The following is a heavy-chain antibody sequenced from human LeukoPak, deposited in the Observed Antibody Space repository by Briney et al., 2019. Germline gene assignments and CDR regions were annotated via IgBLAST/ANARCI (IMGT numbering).Heavy chain of an antibody. CDR1: GGTFSSYA. J-gene: IGHJ4*02. D-gene: IGHD5-12*01. CDR2: ISVYNVNT. Sequence: GASVKVSCKASGGTFSSYAIGWVRQAPGQGLEWLGWISVYNVNTNYAQKLQGRVTMTTDTSTSTVYMELRSLRSDDTAVYYCARDYSGYDGFDYWGQGTLVTVSS. V-gene: IGHV1-18*01. CDR3: ARDYSGYDGFDY.